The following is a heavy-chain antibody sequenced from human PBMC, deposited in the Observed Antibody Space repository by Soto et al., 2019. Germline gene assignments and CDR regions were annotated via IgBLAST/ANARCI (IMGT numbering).Heavy chain of an antibody. CDR3: ARVTLTYDFWGGNPLGRHTFDP. D-gene: IGHD3-3*01. CDR2: INHSGST. J-gene: IGHJ5*02. CDR1: GGSFSGYY. Sequence: SETLSLTCAVCGGSFSGYYWSWIRQPPGKGLEWIGEINHSGSTNYNPSLKSRVTISVDTSKNQFSLKLSSVTAADTAVYYCARVTLTYDFWGGNPLGRHTFDPWGQGTLVTVSS. V-gene: IGHV4-34*01.